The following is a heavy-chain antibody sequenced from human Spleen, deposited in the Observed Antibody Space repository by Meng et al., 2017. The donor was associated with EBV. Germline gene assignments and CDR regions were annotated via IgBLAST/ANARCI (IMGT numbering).Heavy chain of an antibody. D-gene: IGHD2-2*01. Sequence: QVQLQESGPGLVKPPQXXSLTCAVSGNSISSGRYYWSWIRQPPGKGLEWIGYLHYSGSTYYNPSLKNRLIISLDTSKNQFSLKLNSVTAADTAVYYCARYCSSSSCYPYWGQGTLVDVSS. CDR3: ARYCSSSSCYPY. J-gene: IGHJ4*02. V-gene: IGHV4-30-4*01. CDR1: GNSISSGRYY. CDR2: LHYSGST.